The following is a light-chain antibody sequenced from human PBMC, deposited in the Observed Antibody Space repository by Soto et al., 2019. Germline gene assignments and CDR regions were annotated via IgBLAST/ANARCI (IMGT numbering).Light chain of an antibody. CDR2: DVS. CDR3: SSYTSSSTLVV. J-gene: IGLJ2*01. Sequence: QSALTQPASVSGSPGQSITISCAGASSDVGGYNYVSWYQHHPGKAPKLMIYDVSNRPSGVSNRFSGSKSGSTASLTISGLQAEDEADYRCSSYTSSSTLVVFGGGTKVTVL. V-gene: IGLV2-14*03. CDR1: SSDVGGYNY.